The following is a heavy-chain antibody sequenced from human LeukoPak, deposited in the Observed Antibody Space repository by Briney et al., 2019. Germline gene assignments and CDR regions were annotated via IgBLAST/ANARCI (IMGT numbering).Heavy chain of an antibody. Sequence: GASVKVSCKASGGTFSSYAISWVRQAPGQGLEWMGGIIPIFGTANYAQKFQGRVTITTDESTSTAYMELSSLRSEDTAVYYCARGGMGGSGSYRFDYWGQGTLVTVSS. D-gene: IGHD3-10*01. CDR2: IIPIFGTA. J-gene: IGHJ4*02. CDR3: ARGGMGGSGSYRFDY. V-gene: IGHV1-69*05. CDR1: GGTFSSYA.